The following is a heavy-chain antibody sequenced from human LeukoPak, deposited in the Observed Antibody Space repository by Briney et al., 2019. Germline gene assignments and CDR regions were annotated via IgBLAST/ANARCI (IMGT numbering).Heavy chain of an antibody. V-gene: IGHV1-69*05. D-gene: IGHD3-10*01. Sequence: SVKVSCKASGGTFSSYAISWVRQAPGQGLEWMGGIIPIFGTANYAQKFQGRVTITRDTSASTVYMELSSLRSEDMAVYYCARNYGSGEFDYWGQGTLVTVSS. CDR1: GGTFSSYA. CDR3: ARNYGSGEFDY. J-gene: IGHJ4*02. CDR2: IIPIFGTA.